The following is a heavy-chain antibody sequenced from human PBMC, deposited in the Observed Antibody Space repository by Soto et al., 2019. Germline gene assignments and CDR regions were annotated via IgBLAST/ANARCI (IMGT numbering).Heavy chain of an antibody. D-gene: IGHD6-13*01. J-gene: IGHJ5*02. Sequence: PGGSLRLSCAASGFTFSSYGMHWVRKAPGKGLEWVAVIWYDGSNKYYADSVKGRFTISRDNSKNTLYLQMNSLRAEDTAVYYCAREILAAANWFDPWGQGTLVTVSS. CDR2: IWYDGSNK. CDR1: GFTFSSYG. CDR3: AREILAAANWFDP. V-gene: IGHV3-33*01.